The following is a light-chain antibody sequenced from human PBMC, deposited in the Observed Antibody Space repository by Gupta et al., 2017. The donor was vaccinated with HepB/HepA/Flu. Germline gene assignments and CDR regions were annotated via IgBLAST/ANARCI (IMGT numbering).Light chain of an antibody. CDR1: SGHSNYA. V-gene: IGLV4-69*01. CDR2: LNSDGSH. J-gene: IGLJ2*01. CDR3: QTWATGIQV. Sequence: QLVLTKSPSASASLGASVKLTCTLSSGHSNYAIAWHQQQPEKGPRFLMKLNSDGSHSKGDGIPDRFSGSSSGAERYLTISSLQSEDEADYYCQTWATGIQVFGGGTKLTVL.